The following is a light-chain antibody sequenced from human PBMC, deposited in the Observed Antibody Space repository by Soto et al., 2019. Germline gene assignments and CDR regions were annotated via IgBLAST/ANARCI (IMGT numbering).Light chain of an antibody. CDR1: SSDVGGYNY. CDR2: DVS. CDR3: CSYAGSARYV. Sequence: QSALTQPRSVSGSPGQSVTISCTGTSSDVGGYNYVSWYQPHPGKAPKVMIYDVSERPSGVPDRFAGSKSGNTASLTISGLQAEDEADYYCCSYAGSARYVLGTGTKLTVL. J-gene: IGLJ1*01. V-gene: IGLV2-11*01.